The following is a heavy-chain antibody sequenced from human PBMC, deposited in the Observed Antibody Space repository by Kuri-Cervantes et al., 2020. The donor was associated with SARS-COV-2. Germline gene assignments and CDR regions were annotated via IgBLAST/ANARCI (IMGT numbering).Heavy chain of an antibody. CDR2: IYWDDDK. CDR3: ARIQAATVIADY. Sequence: SGPTLVKPTQTLTLTCTFSGFSLSTSGVGVGWIRQPPGKALEWLALIYWDDDKHYGPSLKSRLTITKDTSKNQVVLTMTNMDPVDTATYYCARIQAATVIADYWGQGTLVTVSS. D-gene: IGHD5-18*01. CDR1: GFSLSTSGVG. J-gene: IGHJ4*02. V-gene: IGHV2-5*05.